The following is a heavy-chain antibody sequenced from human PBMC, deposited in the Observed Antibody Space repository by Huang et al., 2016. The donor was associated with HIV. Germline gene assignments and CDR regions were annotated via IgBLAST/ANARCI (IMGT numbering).Heavy chain of an antibody. CDR2: INPKRGGT. J-gene: IGHJ4*02. CDR3: ARDWSFGSSTSPAD. V-gene: IGHV1-2*02. D-gene: IGHD6-6*01. CDR1: GYTFHESN. Sequence: QVQLVQSGAEVKNPGASVRVSCKASGYTFHESNLHWVRQAPGQGLEWMGWINPKRGGTNYAQRFQGRSTMTRDTTISTVHMDLRRIQSDDTAVYFCARDWSFGSSTSPADWGQGTLVTVSS.